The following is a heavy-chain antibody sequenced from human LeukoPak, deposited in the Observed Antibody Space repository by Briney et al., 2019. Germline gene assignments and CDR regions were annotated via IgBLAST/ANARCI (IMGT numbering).Heavy chain of an antibody. Sequence: SETLSLTCSVSGDSISNYYWSWIRQPPGKGLEWIGYIYYSGSTNYNPSLKSRVTISVDTSKNQFSLKLSSVTAADTAVYYCARDRVHERIVVVPAARPGLYWFDPWGQGTLVTVSS. V-gene: IGHV4-59*01. CDR3: ARDRVHERIVVVPAARPGLYWFDP. D-gene: IGHD2-2*01. CDR2: IYYSGST. J-gene: IGHJ5*02. CDR1: GDSISNYY.